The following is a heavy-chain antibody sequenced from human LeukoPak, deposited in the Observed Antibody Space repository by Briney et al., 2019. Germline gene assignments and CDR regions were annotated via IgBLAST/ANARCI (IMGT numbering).Heavy chain of an antibody. D-gene: IGHD1-26*01. Sequence: GGSLRLSCAASGFTFDDYAMHWVRQAPGKGLEWVSLISGDGGSTYYADSVKGRFTISRDNSKSSLYLQMNSLRTEDTALYYCAKDQYSGSYSYYYGMDVWGQGTTVTVSS. J-gene: IGHJ6*02. CDR1: GFTFDDYA. CDR3: AKDQYSGSYSYYYGMDV. CDR2: ISGDGGST. V-gene: IGHV3-43*02.